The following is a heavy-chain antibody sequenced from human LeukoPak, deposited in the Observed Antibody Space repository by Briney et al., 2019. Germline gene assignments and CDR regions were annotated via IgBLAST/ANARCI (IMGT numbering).Heavy chain of an antibody. D-gene: IGHD5-24*01. CDR3: TRTPDGPDY. CDR1: GFIFSNYW. J-gene: IGHJ4*02. CDR2: IKEDGSEK. V-gene: IGHV3-7*03. Sequence: PGGSLRLSCAGSGFIFSNYWMTWFRQAPGKGLEWVANIKEDGSEKYYVDSVKGRFTISRDNAKNSLYLQMNSLRVEDTAVYYCTRTPDGPDYWGQGTLVTVSS.